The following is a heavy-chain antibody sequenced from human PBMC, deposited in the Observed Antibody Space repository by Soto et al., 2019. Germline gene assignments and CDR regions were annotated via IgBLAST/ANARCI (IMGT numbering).Heavy chain of an antibody. V-gene: IGHV1-69*13. J-gene: IGHJ6*02. CDR3: ARDRRGYSNYDIRYYYYGMDV. D-gene: IGHD4-4*01. CDR2: IIPIFGTA. CDR1: GGTFSSYA. Sequence: AASVKVSCKASGGTFSSYAISWVRQAPGQGLEWMGGIIPIFGTANYAQKFQGRVTITADESTSTAYMELSSLRSEDTAVYYCARDRRGYSNYDIRYYYYGMDVWGQGTTVTVSS.